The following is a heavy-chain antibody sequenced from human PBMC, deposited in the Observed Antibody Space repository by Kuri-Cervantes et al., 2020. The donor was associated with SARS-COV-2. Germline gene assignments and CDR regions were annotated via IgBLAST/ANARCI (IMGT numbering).Heavy chain of an antibody. CDR1: GGTFSSYT. J-gene: IGHJ6*03. D-gene: IGHD3-22*01. CDR3: ALGYWGSGYPRNYYYMDV. Sequence: SVKVSCKASGGTFSSYTISWVRQAPGQGLEWMGGIIPIFGTANYAQKFQGRVTITADESTSTAYMELSSLRSEDTAVYYCALGYWGSGYPRNYYYMDVWGKGTTVTVSS. V-gene: IGHV1-69*13. CDR2: IIPIFGTA.